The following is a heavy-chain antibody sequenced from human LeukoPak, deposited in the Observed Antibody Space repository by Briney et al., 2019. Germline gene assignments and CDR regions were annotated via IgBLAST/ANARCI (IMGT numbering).Heavy chain of an antibody. V-gene: IGHV3-48*04. Sequence: GGSLRLSCAASGFTFSSYSMNWVRQAPGKGLEWVSYISSISGTINYADSVKGRFTISRDNAENSLYLQMHSLRVEDTALYYCARDDNWNDKPFDFWGQGTLVTVSS. CDR2: ISSISGTI. D-gene: IGHD1-20*01. CDR3: ARDDNWNDKPFDF. J-gene: IGHJ4*02. CDR1: GFTFSSYS.